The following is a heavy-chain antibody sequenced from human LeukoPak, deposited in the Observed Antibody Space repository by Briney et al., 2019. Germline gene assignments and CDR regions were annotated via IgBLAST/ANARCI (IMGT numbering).Heavy chain of an antibody. CDR2: INTNTGNP. J-gene: IGHJ4*02. CDR1: GYTFTSYA. V-gene: IGHV7-4-1*02. D-gene: IGHD3-16*01. Sequence: ASVKVSCKASGYTFTSYAMNWVRQAPGQGLEWMGWINTNTGNPTYAQGFTGRFVFSLDTSVSTAYLQISSLKAEDTAVYYCARGTPNPYVWGSYDDYWGQGTLVTVSS. CDR3: ARGTPNPYVWGSYDDY.